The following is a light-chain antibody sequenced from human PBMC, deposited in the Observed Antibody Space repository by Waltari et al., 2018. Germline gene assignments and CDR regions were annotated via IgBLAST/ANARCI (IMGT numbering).Light chain of an antibody. CDR2: KEK. J-gene: IGLJ2*01. Sequence: SSDLTQPPSVSVSPGQTARITCSGETLAKRYTYWYQRKPGQAPTLIIYKEKERPPGSPERFSGSRAGKTVTLTITGFKAEDEAEFFCQSVDSGRPWHVLFGGGTKLTVL. V-gene: IGLV3-25*03. CDR3: QSVDSGRPWHVL. CDR1: TLAKRY.